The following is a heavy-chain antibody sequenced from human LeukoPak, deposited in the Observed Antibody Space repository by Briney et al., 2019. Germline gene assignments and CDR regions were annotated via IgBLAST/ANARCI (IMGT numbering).Heavy chain of an antibody. CDR2: INHSGST. Sequence: SETLSLTCAVYGGSFSGYYWGWIRQPPGKGLEWIGEINHSGSTNYNPSFKSRVTISVDTSKNQFSLKLSSVTAADTAVYYCARGSFDMVRGAINYYYMDVWGKGTTVTVSS. V-gene: IGHV4-34*01. D-gene: IGHD3-10*01. CDR3: ARGSFDMVRGAINYYYMDV. CDR1: GGSFSGYY. J-gene: IGHJ6*03.